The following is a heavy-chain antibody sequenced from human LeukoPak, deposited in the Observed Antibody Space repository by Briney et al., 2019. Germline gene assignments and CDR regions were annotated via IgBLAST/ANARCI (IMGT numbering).Heavy chain of an antibody. D-gene: IGHD6-13*01. CDR1: GYTFTSYA. V-gene: IGHV1-3*01. Sequence: GASVKVSCKASGYTFTSYAMHWVRQAPGQRLEWMGWINAGNGNTKYSQKFQGRVTITRDTSASTAYMELSSLRSEDTAVYYCARGGIAAAGNFDYWGQGTLVTVSS. J-gene: IGHJ4*02. CDR2: INAGNGNT. CDR3: ARGGIAAAGNFDY.